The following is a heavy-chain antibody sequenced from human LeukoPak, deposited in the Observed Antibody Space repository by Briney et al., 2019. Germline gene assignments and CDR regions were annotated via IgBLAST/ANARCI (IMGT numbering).Heavy chain of an antibody. CDR2: IRSKAHSYAT. Sequence: GGSLRLSCAASGFTFSGSAMHWVRQASGKGLEWVGRIRSKAHSYATAYAASVKGRFTLSRDDSKNTAYLQMDSLKTEDTAVYYCTIVEYCGGDCYPWGQGTLVTVSS. D-gene: IGHD2-21*02. CDR3: TIVEYCGGDCYP. V-gene: IGHV3-73*01. CDR1: GFTFSGSA. J-gene: IGHJ5*02.